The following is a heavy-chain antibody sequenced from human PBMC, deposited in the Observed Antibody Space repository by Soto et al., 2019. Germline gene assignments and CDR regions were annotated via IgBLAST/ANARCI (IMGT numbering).Heavy chain of an antibody. D-gene: IGHD2-15*01. J-gene: IGHJ6*02. CDR1: GFTFSSYG. CDR2: ISYDGSNK. Sequence: QVQLVESGGGVVQPGRSLRLSCAASGFTFSSYGMHWVRQAPGKGLEWVAVISYDGSNKYYADSVKGRFTISRDNSKNTLYLQMNSLSAEDTAVYYCANVRIFGDGYYYYGMDVWGQVTTVTVSS. V-gene: IGHV3-30*18. CDR3: ANVRIFGDGYYYYGMDV.